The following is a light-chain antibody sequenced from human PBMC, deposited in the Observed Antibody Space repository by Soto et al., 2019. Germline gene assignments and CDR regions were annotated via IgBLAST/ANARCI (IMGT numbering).Light chain of an antibody. V-gene: IGKV3-11*01. CDR3: QQRSNWPYT. Sequence: EIVLTQSPATLSLSPGERATLSCRASQSVSSYLAWYQQKPGQAPRLLIYDASNRATGIPARFSGSGSVTDFTLTISSLGPEDFAVYYCQQRSNWPYTFGQGTKLDIK. J-gene: IGKJ2*01. CDR2: DAS. CDR1: QSVSSY.